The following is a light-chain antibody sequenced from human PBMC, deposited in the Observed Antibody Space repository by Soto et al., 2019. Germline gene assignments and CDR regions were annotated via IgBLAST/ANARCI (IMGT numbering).Light chain of an antibody. Sequence: EIVLTQSPGTLSLSPGERATLSCRASQSVSSSYLAWYQQKPGHAPRLLIYGASSMATGNPDRFSGSGSGTDFTLTISRREPEDFAVYYCQQYGSSPSLTFGGGTKVEIK. CDR1: QSVSSSY. V-gene: IGKV3-20*01. CDR2: GAS. J-gene: IGKJ4*01. CDR3: QQYGSSPSLT.